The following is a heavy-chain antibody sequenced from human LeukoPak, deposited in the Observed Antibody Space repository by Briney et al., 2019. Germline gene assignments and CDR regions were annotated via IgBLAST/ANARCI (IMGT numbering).Heavy chain of an antibody. CDR1: GYTFTGYY. Sequence: SEKVSCQASGYTFTGYYMHWVQQAPAQGLEWMGWFNPNSGGTNYAQKFQGKDTMTRDTSISTAYMELSRLRSDDTAVYYCARDIVVVPAENDAFDIWGQGTMVTVSS. D-gene: IGHD2-2*01. J-gene: IGHJ3*02. CDR3: ARDIVVVPAENDAFDI. V-gene: IGHV1-2*02. CDR2: FNPNSGGT.